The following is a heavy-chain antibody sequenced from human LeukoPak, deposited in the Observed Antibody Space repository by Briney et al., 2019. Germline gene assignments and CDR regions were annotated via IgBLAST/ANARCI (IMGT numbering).Heavy chain of an antibody. CDR2: IYWNSGSR. Sequence: GGSLRLSCAASGFTFHDYAMHWVRQAPGKGLEWVSYIYWNSGSRGYADSVKGRFTISRDDAKNSLYLQMSSLRAEDTAVYYCAGDPTSSWETAFDIWGQGTMVTVSS. D-gene: IGHD1-26*01. CDR3: AGDPTSSWETAFDI. J-gene: IGHJ3*02. CDR1: GFTFHDYA. V-gene: IGHV3-9*01.